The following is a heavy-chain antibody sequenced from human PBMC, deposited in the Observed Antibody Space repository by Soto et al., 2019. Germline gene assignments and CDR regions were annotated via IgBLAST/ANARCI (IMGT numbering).Heavy chain of an antibody. Sequence: SETLSLTCTVSGGSVSSGSYYWGWIRQPPGKGLEWIGSIYYSGNTYYNPSLKSRITVNADTSKNQFSLHLNSVTPEDTAVYYCAGTSSLQWYYMDVWDKGTTVTVSS. J-gene: IGHJ6*03. CDR2: IYYSGNT. V-gene: IGHV4-39*01. CDR3: AGTSSLQWYYMDV. CDR1: GGSVSSGSYY. D-gene: IGHD1-7*01.